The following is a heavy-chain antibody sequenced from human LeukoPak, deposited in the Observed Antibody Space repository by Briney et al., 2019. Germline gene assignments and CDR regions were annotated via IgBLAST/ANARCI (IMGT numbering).Heavy chain of an antibody. CDR1: GGSISSSSYY. D-gene: IGHD3-10*01. CDR2: IYYSGST. CDR3: ARHRDYYGSGSYLNWFDP. J-gene: IGHJ5*02. Sequence: SETLSLTCTVSGGSISSSSYYWGWIRQPPGKGLEWIGSIYYSGSTYYNPSLKSRVTTSVDTSKNQFSLKLSSVTAADTAVYYCARHRDYYGSGSYLNWFDPWGQGTLVTVSS. V-gene: IGHV4-39*01.